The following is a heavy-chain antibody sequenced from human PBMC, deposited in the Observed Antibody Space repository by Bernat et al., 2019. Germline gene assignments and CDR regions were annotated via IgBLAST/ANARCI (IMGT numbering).Heavy chain of an antibody. Sequence: QVQLQESGPGLVKPSETLSLTCTVSGGSISSYYWSWIRQPPGKGLEWIGYIYYSGSTNYNPSLKSRVTISVDTSKNQFSLKLSSVTAADTAVYYCARVGEPYYGSGSYYNEGYYYYGMDVWGQGTTVTVSS. V-gene: IGHV4-59*01. CDR3: ARVGEPYYGSGSYYNEGYYYYGMDV. D-gene: IGHD3-10*01. CDR2: IYYSGST. J-gene: IGHJ6*02. CDR1: GGSISSYY.